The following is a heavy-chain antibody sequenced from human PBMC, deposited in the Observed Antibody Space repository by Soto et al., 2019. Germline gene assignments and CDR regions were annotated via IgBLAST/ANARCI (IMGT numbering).Heavy chain of an antibody. J-gene: IGHJ4*02. CDR2: IYYSGIT. Sequence: PSETLSLTCTVSGGSISSGDYYWSWIRQPPGKGLEWIGYIYYSGITYYNPSLKSRVTISVDTSKNQFSLKLSSVTAADTAVYYCARVEMATTHFDYWGQGTLVTVSS. CDR1: GGSISSGDYY. D-gene: IGHD5-12*01. V-gene: IGHV4-30-4*01. CDR3: ARVEMATTHFDY.